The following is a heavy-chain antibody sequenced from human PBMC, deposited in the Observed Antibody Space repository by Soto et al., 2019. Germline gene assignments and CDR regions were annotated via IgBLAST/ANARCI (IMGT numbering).Heavy chain of an antibody. CDR2: ISAYNGNT. D-gene: IGHD2-2*01. J-gene: IGHJ6*02. V-gene: IGHV1-18*01. CDR1: GYTFTSYG. CDR3: ARDFGYCSSTSCYAGGYYYYGMDV. Sequence: ASVKVSCKASGYTFTSYGISWVRQAPGQGLEWMGWISAYNGNTNYAQKLQGRVTMTTDTSTSTAYMELRSLRSDDTAVYYCARDFGYCSSTSCYAGGYYYYGMDVWGQRTTVIVSS.